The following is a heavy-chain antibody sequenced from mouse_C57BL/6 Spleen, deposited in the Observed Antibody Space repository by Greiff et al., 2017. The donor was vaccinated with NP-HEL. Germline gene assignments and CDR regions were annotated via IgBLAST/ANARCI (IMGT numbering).Heavy chain of an antibody. V-gene: IGHV1-82*01. CDR2: IYPGDGDT. D-gene: IGHD1-1*01. CDR1: GYAFSSSW. CDR3: ARGNYGSDFDY. J-gene: IGHJ2*01. Sequence: QVQLQQSGPELMKPGASVKISCKASGYAFSSSWMNWVKQRPGKGLEWIGRIYPGDGDTNYNGKFKGKATLTADKSSSTAYMQLSSLTSEDSAVYFCARGNYGSDFDYWGQGTTLTVSS.